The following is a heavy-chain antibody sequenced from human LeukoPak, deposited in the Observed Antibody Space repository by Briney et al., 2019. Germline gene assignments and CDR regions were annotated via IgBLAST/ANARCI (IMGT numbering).Heavy chain of an antibody. J-gene: IGHJ4*02. CDR2: IYCSGST. CDR1: GGSISSYY. CDR3: ARDPYFDY. V-gene: IGHV4-59*01. Sequence: SQTLSLTCTVSGGSISSYYWSWIRQPPGKGLEWIGYIYCSGSTNYNPSLKSRVTISVDASKNQFSLKLSSVTAADTAVYYCARDPYFDYWGQGTLVTVSS.